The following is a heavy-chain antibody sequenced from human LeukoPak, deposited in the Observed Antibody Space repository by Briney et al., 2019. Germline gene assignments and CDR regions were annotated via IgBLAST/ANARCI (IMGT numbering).Heavy chain of an antibody. V-gene: IGHV4-39*01. CDR3: ARHYGP. CDR2: IYDSGST. CDR1: GFTFSSYAMH. J-gene: IGHJ5*02. Sequence: PGGSLRLSCSASGFTFSSYAMHWVRQPPGKGLEWIGSIYDSGSTYYNPSLKSRVTISVDTSKNQFSLKLNSVTAADTAVYYCARHYGPWGQGTLVTVSS. D-gene: IGHD3-10*01.